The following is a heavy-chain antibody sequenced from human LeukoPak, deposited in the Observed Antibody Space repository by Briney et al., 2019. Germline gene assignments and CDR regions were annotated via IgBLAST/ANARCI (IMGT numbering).Heavy chain of an antibody. D-gene: IGHD3-10*01. V-gene: IGHV1-2*02. CDR2: INPNSRGT. Sequence: GASVKLSCKASGYTFTGYYMHWVRQAPGQGLEWLGWINPNSRGTNYSQKFQARVTMTRDTSTSTAYIELSRLRSDDRAVSYCARVRLWRKNNCFDPWGQGTLVSVSS. CDR1: GYTFTGYY. J-gene: IGHJ5*02. CDR3: ARVRLWRKNNCFDP.